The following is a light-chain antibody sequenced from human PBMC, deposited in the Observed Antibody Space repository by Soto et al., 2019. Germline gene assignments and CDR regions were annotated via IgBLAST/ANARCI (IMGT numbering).Light chain of an antibody. CDR1: QSVSSNY. CDR2: GAS. Sequence: EIVLTQSPGTLSLSPGERATLSCRASQSVSSNYITWYQQKPGQAPRRLIFGASSRATGIPDRFSGSGSGTDFTLTISRLEPEDFALYYCQQYNNWPRTFGQGTKVDIK. V-gene: IGKV3-20*01. J-gene: IGKJ1*01. CDR3: QQYNNWPRT.